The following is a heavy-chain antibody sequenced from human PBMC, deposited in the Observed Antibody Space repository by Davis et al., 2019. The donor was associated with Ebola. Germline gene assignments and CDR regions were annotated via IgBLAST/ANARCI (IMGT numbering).Heavy chain of an antibody. V-gene: IGHV3-21*04. J-gene: IGHJ4*02. CDR3: AKDWELLWFRESLGFDY. CDR1: GFTFSSYS. CDR2: ISSSSSYI. D-gene: IGHD3-10*01. Sequence: GESLKISCAASGFTFSSYSMNWVRQAPGKGLEWVSSISSSSSYIYYADSVKGRFTISRDNAKNSLYLQMNSLRAEDTAVYYCAKDWELLWFRESLGFDYWGQGTLVTVSS.